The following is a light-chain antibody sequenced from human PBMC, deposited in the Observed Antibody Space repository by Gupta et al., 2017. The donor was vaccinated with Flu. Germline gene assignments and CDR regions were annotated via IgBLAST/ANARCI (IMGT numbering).Light chain of an antibody. V-gene: IGKV4-1*01. CDR2: WAS. Sequence: DIVMTQSPDSLAVSLGGRATINCKSSQSVLYSSDNKNYLSWYQQKPGQPPKLLFYWASTRESGVPDRFSGSGSGTEFTLTISSLQAEDVAVYYCQQYYDARLTFGGGTKVEIK. J-gene: IGKJ4*01. CDR3: QQYYDARLT. CDR1: QSVLYSSDNKNY.